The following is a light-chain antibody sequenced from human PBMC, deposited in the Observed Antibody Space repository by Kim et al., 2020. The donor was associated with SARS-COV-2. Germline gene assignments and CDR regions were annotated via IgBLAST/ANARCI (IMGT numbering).Light chain of an antibody. J-gene: IGLJ3*02. Sequence: VAWGQTVRITCQGDSLRIYYASWYQQKPGQAPVLVIYGKNNRPSGIPDRFSGSSSGNTASLTITGAQAEDEADYYCNSRDSSGNRVFGGGTQLTVL. CDR2: GKN. CDR1: SLRIYY. CDR3: NSRDSSGNRV. V-gene: IGLV3-19*01.